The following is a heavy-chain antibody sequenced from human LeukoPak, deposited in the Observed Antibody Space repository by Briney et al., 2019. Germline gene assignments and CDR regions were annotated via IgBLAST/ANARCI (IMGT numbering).Heavy chain of an antibody. CDR1: GFTFSDFY. Sequence: PGGSLRLSCAASGFTFSDFYMNWIRQAPGKGLEWVSYISGSSSYTNYADSVKGRFTISRDNSKKSLYLQMNSLRAEDTAVYYCARDLHYYVAMDVWGQGTTVTVSS. CDR3: ARDLHYYVAMDV. CDR2: ISGSSSYT. J-gene: IGHJ6*02. V-gene: IGHV3-11*06. D-gene: IGHD3-10*02.